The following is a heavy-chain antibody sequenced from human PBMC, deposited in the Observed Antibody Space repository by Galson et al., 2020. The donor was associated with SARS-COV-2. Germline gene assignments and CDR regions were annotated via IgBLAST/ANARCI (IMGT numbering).Heavy chain of an antibody. CDR2: IGTRGDT. CDR3: ARGGSLYCGGDCYPAGGEPSHYRGTEV. J-gene: IGHJ6*02. Sequence: GGSLRLSCAASGFTLTSHDMHWVRQVTGKGLEWVSAIGTRGDTYYADSVKGRFTVSSESAKNFLYLQMNGLTAGDTAVYYCARGGSLYCGGDCYPAGGEPSHYRGTEVWGRGTTVTVSS. CDR1: GFTLTSHD. D-gene: IGHD2-21*02. V-gene: IGHV3-13*01.